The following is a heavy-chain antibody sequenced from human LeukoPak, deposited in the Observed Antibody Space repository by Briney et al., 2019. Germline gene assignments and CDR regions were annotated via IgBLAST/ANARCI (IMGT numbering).Heavy chain of an antibody. CDR1: GYTFTSYG. V-gene: IGHV1-18*01. CDR2: ISAYNGNT. CDR3: ARDLSHCSSTSCPSDYYYYYMDV. J-gene: IGHJ6*03. D-gene: IGHD2-2*01. Sequence: GASVKVSCKASGYTFTSYGISWVRQAPGQGLEWMGRISAYNGNTNYAQKLQGRVTMTTDTSTSTAYMELRSLRSDDTAVYYCARDLSHCSSTSCPSDYYYYYMDVWGKGTTVTVSS.